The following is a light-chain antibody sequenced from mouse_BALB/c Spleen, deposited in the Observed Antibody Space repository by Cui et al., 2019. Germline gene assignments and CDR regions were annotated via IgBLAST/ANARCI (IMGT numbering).Light chain of an antibody. V-gene: IGKV1-135*01. CDR2: LVS. J-gene: IGKJ1*01. Sequence: DVVLPQPPLPLSVTIGQPASTSCKSSQTLLDSDGKTYLDWLLQRPGESTKRLIYLVSKLDSGVPDRFTGSGSGTDFTLKISRVEAEDLGVYYCGQGTHFHPFGGGTKLEIK. CDR3: GQGTHFHP. CDR1: QTLLDSDGKTY.